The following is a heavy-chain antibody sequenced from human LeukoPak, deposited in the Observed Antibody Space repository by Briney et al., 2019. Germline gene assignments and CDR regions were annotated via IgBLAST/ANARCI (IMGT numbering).Heavy chain of an antibody. D-gene: IGHD2-2*01. V-gene: IGHV4-39*07. CDR2: IYYSGST. CDR3: ARETPAGQYYYYMEA. Sequence: SETLSLTCTVSGGSISSSSYYWGWLRQPPGKGLEWIGSIYYSGSTYYNPSLKSRVTISVDTSKNQFSLKLSSVTAADTAVYYCARETPAGQYYYYMEAWGKGAPVTASS. J-gene: IGHJ6*03. CDR1: GGSISSSSYY.